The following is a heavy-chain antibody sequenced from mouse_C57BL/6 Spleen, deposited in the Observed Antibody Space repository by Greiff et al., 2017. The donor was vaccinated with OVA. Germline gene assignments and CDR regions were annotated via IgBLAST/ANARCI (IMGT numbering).Heavy chain of an antibody. D-gene: IGHD1-1*01. V-gene: IGHV1-5*01. Sequence: EVKVVESGTVLARPGASVKMSCKTSGYTFTSYWMHWVKQRPGQGLEWIGAIYPGNSDTSYNQKFKGKAKLTAVTSASTAYMELSSLTNEDSAVYYCVTTVVVDYAMDYWGQGTSVTVSS. J-gene: IGHJ4*01. CDR3: VTTVVVDYAMDY. CDR1: GYTFTSYW. CDR2: IYPGNSDT.